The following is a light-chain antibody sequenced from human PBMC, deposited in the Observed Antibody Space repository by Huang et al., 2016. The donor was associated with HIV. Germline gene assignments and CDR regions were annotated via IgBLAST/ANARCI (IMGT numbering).Light chain of an antibody. V-gene: IGKV3D-15*01. CDR2: ETS. J-gene: IGKJ4*01. CDR3: QQYDNWPPGLT. CDR1: QNVRNN. Sequence: EIMMTQSPATLSVSPGGRATFSCRASQNVRNNLAWYQQKTGQVPRLLIYETSTRASGFPARFTCSGSGTEFTLTISGLQSEDFAISYCQQYDNWPPGLTFGGGTKVEI.